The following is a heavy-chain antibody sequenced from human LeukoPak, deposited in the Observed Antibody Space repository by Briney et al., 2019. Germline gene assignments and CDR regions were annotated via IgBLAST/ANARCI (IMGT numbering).Heavy chain of an antibody. Sequence: GESLKISCKGSGYSLSTYWIGWARQMPGKGLEWMGIIYPGDSDTRYSPSFQGQVTISADKSISTAYLHWSSLKASDTAMYYCARAGYCSTTSCSGFDYWGQGTLVTVSS. CDR1: GYSLSTYW. J-gene: IGHJ4*02. CDR3: ARAGYCSTTSCSGFDY. D-gene: IGHD2-2*03. CDR2: IYPGDSDT. V-gene: IGHV5-51*01.